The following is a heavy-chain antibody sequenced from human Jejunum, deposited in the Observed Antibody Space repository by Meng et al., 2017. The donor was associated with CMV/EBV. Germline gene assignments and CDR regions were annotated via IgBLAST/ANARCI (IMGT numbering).Heavy chain of an antibody. J-gene: IGHJ3*02. D-gene: IGHD5-12*01. V-gene: IGHV4-30-4*08. Sequence: QEKLQESGPGLVKPPQTLSLICTVSGGSISRGDYYWGWIRQPPGKGLEWVGYIYFSGRAYYNPSLESRVTISVDTSKNQFSLKLNSVTATDTAVYYCAREVKIVADSDGFDIWGQGTMVTVSS. CDR2: IYFSGRA. CDR1: GGSISRGDYY. CDR3: AREVKIVADSDGFDI.